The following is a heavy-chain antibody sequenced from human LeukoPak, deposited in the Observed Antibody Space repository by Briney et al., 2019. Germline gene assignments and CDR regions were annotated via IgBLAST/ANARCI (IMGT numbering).Heavy chain of an antibody. J-gene: IGHJ4*02. Sequence: ASVKVSCKASGYTFTGYYMHWVRQAPGQGLEWMGWIIPNSGGTNYAQRFQGRVTMTRDTSITTAYMELSSLRPDDTAVYYCARGGYGDYDSNYWGQGTLVTVSS. CDR3: ARGGYGDYDSNY. CDR1: GYTFTGYY. D-gene: IGHD5-12*01. CDR2: IIPNSGGT. V-gene: IGHV1-2*02.